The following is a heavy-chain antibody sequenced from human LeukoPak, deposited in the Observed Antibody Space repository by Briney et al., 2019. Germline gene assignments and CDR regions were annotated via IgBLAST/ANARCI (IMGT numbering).Heavy chain of an antibody. CDR1: GFTFTTYA. D-gene: IGHD6-13*01. Sequence: PGGSLRLSCAASGFTFTTYAMSWVRQAPGKGLEWVLGISGSGTNTYYADSVKGRFTISRDYSKNTLFLQMNSLRAEDTAVYYCAKDRRESSSWYRGYYFDNWGPGTLVTVSS. V-gene: IGHV3-23*01. CDR2: ISGSGTNT. J-gene: IGHJ4*02. CDR3: AKDRRESSSWYRGYYFDN.